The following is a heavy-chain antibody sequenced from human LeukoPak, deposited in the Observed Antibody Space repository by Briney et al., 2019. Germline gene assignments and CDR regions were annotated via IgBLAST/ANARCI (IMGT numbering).Heavy chain of an antibody. D-gene: IGHD1-1*01. CDR2: ISYDGSNK. CDR1: GFTFSSYG. CDR3: ARSGRTMHVTGWYYGMDV. J-gene: IGHJ6*02. Sequence: GGSLRLSCAASGFTFSSYGMHWVRQAPGKGLEWVAVISYDGSNKYYADSVKGRFTISRDNSKNTLYLQMNSLRAEDTAVYYCARSGRTMHVTGWYYGMDVWGQGTTVTVSS. V-gene: IGHV3-30*03.